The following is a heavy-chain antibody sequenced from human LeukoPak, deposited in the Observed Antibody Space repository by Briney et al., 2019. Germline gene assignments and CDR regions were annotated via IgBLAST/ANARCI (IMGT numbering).Heavy chain of an antibody. CDR3: VKSGGYGLIDY. Sequence: SETLSLACAVSGASISGSGYYWGWIRQPPGKGLEWIGNIYSSGSTYYNASLQSRVTISIDTSKNQISLRLSSVTAADTAMYYCVKSGGYGLIDYWGQGTRVTVSS. CDR1: GASISGSGYY. J-gene: IGHJ4*02. D-gene: IGHD1-26*01. CDR2: IYSSGST. V-gene: IGHV4-39*01.